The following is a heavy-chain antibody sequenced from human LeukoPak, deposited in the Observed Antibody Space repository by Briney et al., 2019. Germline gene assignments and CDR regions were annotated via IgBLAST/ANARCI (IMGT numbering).Heavy chain of an antibody. CDR3: ARGFLTPTYYDFWSGYYPARDNWFDP. J-gene: IGHJ5*02. V-gene: IGHV1-8*01. CDR1: GYTFTSYD. CDR2: MNPNSGNT. D-gene: IGHD3-3*01. Sequence: ASVKVSCKASGYTFTSYDTNWVRQATGQGLEWMGWMNPNSGNTGYAQKFQGRVTMTRNTSISTAYMELSSLRPEDTAVYYCARGFLTPTYYDFWSGYYPARDNWFDPWGQGTLVTVSS.